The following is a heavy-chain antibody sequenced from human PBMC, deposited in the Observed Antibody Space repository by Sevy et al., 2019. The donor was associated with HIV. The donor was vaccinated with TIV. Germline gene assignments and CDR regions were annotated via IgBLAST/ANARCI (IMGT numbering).Heavy chain of an antibody. D-gene: IGHD3-9*01. CDR2: ITRNSYEAYGGTT. J-gene: IGHJ4*02. V-gene: IGHV3-49*03. Sequence: GGSLRLSCTASGFTFDNYAMSWFRQAPGKGLEWVAFITRNSYEAYGGTTEYAASVKGRFTISRDDSKSIAYLQMNSLKTEDTAVYYCTRGLVTADTPEYYFDYWGQGTLVTVSS. CDR1: GFTFDNYA. CDR3: TRGLVTADTPEYYFDY.